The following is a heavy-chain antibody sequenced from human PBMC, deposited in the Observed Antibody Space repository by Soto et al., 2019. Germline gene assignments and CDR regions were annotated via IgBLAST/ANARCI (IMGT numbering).Heavy chain of an antibody. D-gene: IGHD6-13*01. CDR1: GYTFTSYG. CDR3: ARGGPPPREAAAGSGNWFDP. Sequence: ASVKVSCKASGYTFTSYGISWVRQAPGQGLEWMGWISAYNGNTNYAQKLQGRVTMTTDTSTSTAYMELTSLRSDDTAVYYCARGGPPPREAAAGSGNWFDPWGQGTLVTVSS. V-gene: IGHV1-18*01. CDR2: ISAYNGNT. J-gene: IGHJ5*02.